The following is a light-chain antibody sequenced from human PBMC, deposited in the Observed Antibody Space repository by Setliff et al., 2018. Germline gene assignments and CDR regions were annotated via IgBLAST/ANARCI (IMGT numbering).Light chain of an antibody. J-gene: IGLJ1*01. Sequence: QSALTQPPSVSGAPGQRVTISCTGSSSNLGAGFSVHWYQVLPGTAPKLLIYSDNHRPSGVSDRFSGSKSGTSASLAITGLQSEDEADYYCQSYGGGLDGYVFGTGTKATV. V-gene: IGLV1-40*01. CDR1: SSNLGAGFS. CDR2: SDN. CDR3: QSYGGGLDGYV.